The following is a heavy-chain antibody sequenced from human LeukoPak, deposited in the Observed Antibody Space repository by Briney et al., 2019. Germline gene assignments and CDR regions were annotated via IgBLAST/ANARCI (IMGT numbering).Heavy chain of an antibody. CDR3: ARLRGDSSSLY. CDR1: GYSFTNFW. D-gene: IGHD6-6*01. J-gene: IGHJ4*02. V-gene: IGHV5-51*01. Sequence: GASLQISCQGSGYSFTNFWIGWVRQPPGKGLEWMGIIYPGGSDTRYSPSFQGQVTISADRSISTVYLQWSSLKASDTAMYYCARLRGDSSSLYWGQGTLVTVST. CDR2: IYPGGSDT.